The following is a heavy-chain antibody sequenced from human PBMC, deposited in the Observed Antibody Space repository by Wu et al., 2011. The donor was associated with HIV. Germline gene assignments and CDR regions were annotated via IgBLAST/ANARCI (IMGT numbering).Heavy chain of an antibody. CDR1: GYTFTSYG. D-gene: IGHD6-25*01. Sequence: QVQLVQSGAEVKKPGASVKVSCKASGYTFTSYGISWVRQAPGQGLEWIAWISTYNGKTNYAQKVQGRVTMTTDASTSTVYMEVRSLRSDDTAVYYCARDPHGYPYFFDYWGQGTLVTVSS. CDR3: ARDPHGYPYFFDY. V-gene: IGHV1-18*01. J-gene: IGHJ4*02. CDR2: ISTYNGKT.